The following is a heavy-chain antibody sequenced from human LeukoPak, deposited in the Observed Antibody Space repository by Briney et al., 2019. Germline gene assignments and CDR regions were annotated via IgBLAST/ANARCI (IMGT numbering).Heavy chain of an antibody. D-gene: IGHD3-10*01. J-gene: IGHJ6*03. Sequence: PSETLSLTCTVSGGSISSYYWSWIRQPAGKGLEWIGRIYTSGSTNYNPSLKSRVTTSVDTSKNQFSLKLSSVTAADTAVYYCAREGVYYGSGSRYYYYMDLWGKGTTVTVSS. CDR2: IYTSGST. CDR3: AREGVYYGSGSRYYYYMDL. V-gene: IGHV4-4*07. CDR1: GGSISSYY.